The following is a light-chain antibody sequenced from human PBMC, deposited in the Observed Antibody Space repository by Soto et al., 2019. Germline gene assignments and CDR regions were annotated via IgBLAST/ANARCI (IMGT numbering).Light chain of an antibody. CDR3: AAWDDSLNGPV. CDR1: SSNIGSNT. Sequence: QSVLTQPRSASGTPGQRVTISSSGSSSNIGSNTVNWYQQLPGTAPKLLIYSNNQRPSGVPDRFSGSKSGTSASLAISGLQSEDQADYYCAAWDDSLNGPVFGGGTKLTVL. V-gene: IGLV1-44*01. CDR2: SNN. J-gene: IGLJ3*02.